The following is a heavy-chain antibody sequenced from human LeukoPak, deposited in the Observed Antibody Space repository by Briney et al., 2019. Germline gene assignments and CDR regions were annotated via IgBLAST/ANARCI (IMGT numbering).Heavy chain of an antibody. Sequence: PSETLSLTCTVSGGSISSSSYFWGWIRQPPGKGLEWIGSIYYNGGTYYNPPLKSRITISVDTSENHFSLKLSSVTAADTAVYYRARQGVNYYFDYWGQGTLVTVSS. CDR2: IYYNGGT. CDR3: ARQGVNYYFDY. J-gene: IGHJ4*02. D-gene: IGHD1-7*01. V-gene: IGHV4-39*01. CDR1: GGSISSSSYF.